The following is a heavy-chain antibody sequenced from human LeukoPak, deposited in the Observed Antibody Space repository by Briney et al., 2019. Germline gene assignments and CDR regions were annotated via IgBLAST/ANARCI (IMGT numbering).Heavy chain of an antibody. D-gene: IGHD3-9*01. V-gene: IGHV3-30*02. J-gene: IGHJ4*02. CDR1: GFTFSSYG. CDR2: IRYDGSNE. Sequence: GGSLRLSCAASGFTFSSYGMHWVRQAPGKGLEWVSFIRYDGSNEYYADSVRGRFTISRDNSKNTLYLQMNSLRAEDTAVYYCAKVGGFDWLFPPKSYYFDYWGQGTLVTVSS. CDR3: AKVGGFDWLFPPKSYYFDY.